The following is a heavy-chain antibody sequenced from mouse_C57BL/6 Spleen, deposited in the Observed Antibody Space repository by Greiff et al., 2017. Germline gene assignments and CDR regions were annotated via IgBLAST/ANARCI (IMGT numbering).Heavy chain of an antibody. D-gene: IGHD2-5*01. Sequence: DVKLVESGGGLVQPGGSLSLSCAASGFTFTDYYMSWVRQPPGKALEWLGFIRNKANGYTTEYSASVKGRFTISRDNSQSILYRQMNALRAEDSATYYCARYYINSHYFDYWGQGTTLTVSS. CDR2: IRNKANGYTT. J-gene: IGHJ2*01. CDR1: GFTFTDYY. CDR3: ARYYINSHYFDY. V-gene: IGHV7-3*01.